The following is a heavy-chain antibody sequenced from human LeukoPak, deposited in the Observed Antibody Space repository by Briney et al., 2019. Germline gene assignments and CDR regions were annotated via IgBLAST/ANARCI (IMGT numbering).Heavy chain of an antibody. J-gene: IGHJ4*02. CDR2: IYYSGST. CDR1: GASISSGGYY. CDR3: ARAPLSAAFDY. Sequence: SETLSLTCTVSGASISSGGYYWSWIRQPPGKGLEWIGYIYYSGSTYYNPSLKSRVTISVDTSTNQFSLKLSSVTAADTAVYFCARAPLSAAFDYWGQGTPVTVSS. V-gene: IGHV4-30-4*01. D-gene: IGHD6-13*01.